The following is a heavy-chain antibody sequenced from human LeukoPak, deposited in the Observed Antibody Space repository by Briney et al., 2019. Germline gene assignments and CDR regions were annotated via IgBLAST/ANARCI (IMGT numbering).Heavy chain of an antibody. CDR1: GGSIKSFY. D-gene: IGHD3-10*01. J-gene: IGHJ4*02. CDR3: ARSGRMVRGVIMGLDY. V-gene: IGHV4-59*08. CDR2: IFYSGST. Sequence: SETLSLTRTVSGGSIKSFYWSWIRQPPGKGLEWIGYIFYSGSTYYNPSLKSRVTISVDTSKNQFSLKLSSVTAADTAVYYCARSGRMVRGVIMGLDYWGQGTLVTVSS.